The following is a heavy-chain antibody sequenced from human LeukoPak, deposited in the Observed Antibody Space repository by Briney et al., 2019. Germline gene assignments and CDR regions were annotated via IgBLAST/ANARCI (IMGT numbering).Heavy chain of an antibody. Sequence: SVKVSCKASGGTFSKYTISWVRQRPGQGLEWMGGITPLFGTANYAQKFQGRVTITADESTSTAYMELSSLRSEDTAVYYCARATYYYEPKYYYYGMDVWGQGTTVTVSS. J-gene: IGHJ6*02. D-gene: IGHD3-22*01. CDR1: GGTFSKYT. CDR2: ITPLFGTA. V-gene: IGHV1-69*13. CDR3: ARATYYYEPKYYYYGMDV.